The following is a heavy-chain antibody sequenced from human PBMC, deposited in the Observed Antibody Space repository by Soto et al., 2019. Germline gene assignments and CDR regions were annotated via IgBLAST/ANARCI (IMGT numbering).Heavy chain of an antibody. Sequence: HPGGSLRLSCAASGFTFSSYGMHWVRQAPGKGLEWVAVIWYDGSNKYYADSVKGRFTISRDNSKNTLYLQMNSLRAEDTAVYYCARDQYYGSGSYSYYGMDVWGQGTTVTAP. D-gene: IGHD3-10*01. CDR3: ARDQYYGSGSYSYYGMDV. CDR2: IWYDGSNK. V-gene: IGHV3-33*01. J-gene: IGHJ6*02. CDR1: GFTFSSYG.